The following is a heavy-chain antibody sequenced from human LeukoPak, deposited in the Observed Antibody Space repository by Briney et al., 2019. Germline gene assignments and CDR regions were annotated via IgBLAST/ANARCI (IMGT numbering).Heavy chain of an antibody. Sequence: GGSLRLSCAASGFTFDDYAMHWVRQAPGKGLEWVSGISWNSGSMGYADSVKGRFTISRDNAKNSLYLQMNSLRAEDTALYYCAKGRIAAAGTFDYWGQGTLVTVSS. CDR1: GFTFDDYA. D-gene: IGHD6-13*01. CDR3: AKGRIAAAGTFDY. V-gene: IGHV3-9*01. CDR2: ISWNSGSM. J-gene: IGHJ4*02.